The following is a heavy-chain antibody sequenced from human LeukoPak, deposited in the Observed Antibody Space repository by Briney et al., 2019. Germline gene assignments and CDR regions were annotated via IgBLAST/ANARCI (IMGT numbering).Heavy chain of an antibody. CDR3: AADRDVGARQWAFDI. CDR2: IVVGSGNT. Sequence: SVKVSCKASGFTFTSSAMQWVRQARGQRLEWIGGIVVGSGNTNYAQKFQERVTITRDMSTSTAYMELSSLRSEDTAVYYCAADRDVGARQWAFDIGGQGTMVTVSS. CDR1: GFTFTSSA. J-gene: IGHJ3*02. V-gene: IGHV1-58*02. D-gene: IGHD1-26*01.